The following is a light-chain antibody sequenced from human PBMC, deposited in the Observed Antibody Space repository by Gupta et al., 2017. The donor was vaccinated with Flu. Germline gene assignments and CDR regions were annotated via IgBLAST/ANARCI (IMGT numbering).Light chain of an antibody. CDR3: ASFTTSSNVV. J-gene: IGLJ2*01. Sequence: QSALTQPASVSGSPGQSLTISCTGTSSDVGGYNFVSLYHQYPGKAPNLLIYELTNRPSGVSDRFSGSKSGNTASLTVSGLQAEDETDYFCASFTTSSNVVFGGGTKLTVL. CDR2: ELT. CDR1: SSDVGGYNF. V-gene: IGLV2-14*01.